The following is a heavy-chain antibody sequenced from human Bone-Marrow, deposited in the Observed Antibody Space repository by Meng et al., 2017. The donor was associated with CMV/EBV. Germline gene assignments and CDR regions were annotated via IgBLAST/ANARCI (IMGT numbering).Heavy chain of an antibody. J-gene: IGHJ6*02. CDR2: ISSSGSTI. Sequence: GESLKISCAASGFTFSSYEMNWVRQAPGKGLEWVSYISSSGSTIYYADSVKGRFTISRDNAKNSLYLQMNSLRAEDTAVYYCARDFYCSRTSCHNLPRGYYGMDVWGQGTTVTVSS. CDR1: GFTFSSYE. CDR3: ARDFYCSRTSCHNLPRGYYGMDV. V-gene: IGHV3-48*03. D-gene: IGHD2-2*02.